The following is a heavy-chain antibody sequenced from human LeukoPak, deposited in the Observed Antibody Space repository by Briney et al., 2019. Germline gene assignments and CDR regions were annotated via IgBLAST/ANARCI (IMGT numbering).Heavy chain of an antibody. Sequence: GGSLRLSCAASGFTFSSYWMHWVRQAPGKGLEWVSRISSDGSSTCYADSVKGRFTIFRDNAKNTLYLQMNSLGAEDTAVYYCARALPPSVNTPWKWGQGTQVTVSS. V-gene: IGHV3-74*01. CDR1: GFTFSSYW. CDR2: ISSDGSST. CDR3: ARALPPSVNTPWK. D-gene: IGHD1-1*01. J-gene: IGHJ4*02.